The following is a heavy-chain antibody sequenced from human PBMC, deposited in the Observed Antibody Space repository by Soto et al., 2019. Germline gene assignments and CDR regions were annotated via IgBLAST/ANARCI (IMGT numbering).Heavy chain of an antibody. CDR3: ARGLGGITIFGVDHYYYYYGMDV. CDR1: GGSISSGDYY. Sequence: QVQLQESGPGLVKPSQTLSLTCTVSGGSISSGDYYWSWIRQPPGKGLEWIGYIYYSGSTYYNPSLKSRVTISVDTSKNQFSLKLSSVTAADTAVYYCARGLGGITIFGVDHYYYYYGMDVWGQGTTVTVSS. V-gene: IGHV4-30-4*01. CDR2: IYYSGST. J-gene: IGHJ6*02. D-gene: IGHD3-3*01.